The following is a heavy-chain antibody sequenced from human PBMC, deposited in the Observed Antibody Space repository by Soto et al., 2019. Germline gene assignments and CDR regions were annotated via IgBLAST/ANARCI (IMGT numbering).Heavy chain of an antibody. CDR2: ITSSGGST. Sequence: PGGSLRLSCAASGFTFGTYAMSWVRQAPGKGLEWVSGITSSGGSTDYADSVKGRFTISRDTSRNTLYLQMNSLRAEDTAVYYCARDEPRIGYNYRFDYWGQGTLVTVSS. V-gene: IGHV3-23*01. CDR1: GFTFGTYA. J-gene: IGHJ4*02. D-gene: IGHD5-12*01. CDR3: ARDEPRIGYNYRFDY.